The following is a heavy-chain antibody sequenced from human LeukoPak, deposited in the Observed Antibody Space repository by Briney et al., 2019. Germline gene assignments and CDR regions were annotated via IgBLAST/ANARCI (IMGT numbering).Heavy chain of an antibody. CDR3: AGGSADAYYFDY. CDR2: IYYSGST. J-gene: IGHJ4*02. CDR1: GGSISSGVYY. V-gene: IGHV4-31*03. Sequence: PSQTLSLTCTVSGGSISSGVYYWSWIRQHPGKGLEWIGYIYYSGSTYYNPSLKSRVTVSVDTSKNQFSRKLSSVTAADTAVYYCAGGSADAYYFDYWGQGTLVTVSS.